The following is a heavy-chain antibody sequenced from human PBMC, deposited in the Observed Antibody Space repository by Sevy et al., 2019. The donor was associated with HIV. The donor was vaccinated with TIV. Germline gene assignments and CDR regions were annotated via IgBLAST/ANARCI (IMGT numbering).Heavy chain of an antibody. CDR2: IYSGGST. Sequence: GGSLRLSCAASGFTVSSNYMSWVRQAPGKGLEWVSVIYSGGSTYYADSVKGRFTISSNNSKNTLYLQMNSRRAEDTAVYYCARSSSITMINDAFDIWGQGTMVTVSS. D-gene: IGHD3-22*01. V-gene: IGHV3-53*01. J-gene: IGHJ3*02. CDR3: ARSSSITMINDAFDI. CDR1: GFTVSSNY.